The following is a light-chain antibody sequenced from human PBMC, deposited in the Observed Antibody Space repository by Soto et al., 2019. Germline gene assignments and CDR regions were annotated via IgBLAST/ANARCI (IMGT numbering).Light chain of an antibody. CDR3: CSYADTYTYV. CDR2: GVS. J-gene: IGLJ1*01. V-gene: IGLV2-11*01. Sequence: QSPLTQPRSVSGSPGQSVTISCIRTSSDVGGYSYVSWYQQHPGTAPKLLIYGVSERPSGVPDRFSGSKSGSTASLTISGLQAEDEADYYCCSYADTYTYVFGTGTKVTVL. CDR1: SSDVGGYSY.